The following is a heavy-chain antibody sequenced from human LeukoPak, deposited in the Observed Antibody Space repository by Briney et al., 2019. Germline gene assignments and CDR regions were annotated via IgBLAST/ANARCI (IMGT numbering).Heavy chain of an antibody. CDR2: IHYTGTT. Sequence: SETLSLTCIVSGGSINNHYWTWIRQTPGKGLEWIGDIHYTGTTKYNPSLKSRVTISVDTSKNQFSLELNSVTATDTAVYFCATNRAGTYDRPFEIWGQGTMVTVSS. J-gene: IGHJ3*02. CDR3: ATNRAGTYDRPFEI. CDR1: GGSINNHY. D-gene: IGHD1-26*01. V-gene: IGHV4-59*08.